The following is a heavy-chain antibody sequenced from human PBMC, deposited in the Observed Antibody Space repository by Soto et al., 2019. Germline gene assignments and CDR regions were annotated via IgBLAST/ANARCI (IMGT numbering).Heavy chain of an antibody. Sequence: EVQLVESGGGLVQRGGSLRLSCAASGLTFSSYSMNWVRQAPGKGLEWVSYIISSSSTIYYADSVKGRFTISRDNAKTSVHLQMNRPTAEDTAVYYCTFGEESPYYYYGMDVWGQGTTVTVSS. CDR3: TFGEESPYYYYGMDV. CDR2: IISSSSTI. D-gene: IGHD3-10*01. CDR1: GLTFSSYS. V-gene: IGHV3-48*01. J-gene: IGHJ6*02.